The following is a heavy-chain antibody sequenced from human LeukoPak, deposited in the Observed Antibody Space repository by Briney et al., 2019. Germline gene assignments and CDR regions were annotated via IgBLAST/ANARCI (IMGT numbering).Heavy chain of an antibody. CDR3: ARDRNYYDSSGYRPYYYYYYMDV. J-gene: IGHJ6*03. D-gene: IGHD3-22*01. CDR2: IFPIFGTA. V-gene: IGHV1-69*05. CDR1: RGTFSSYA. Sequence: ASVKVSCKASRGTFSSYAISCVRQAPGEGREWMGGIFPIFGTANYAQKFQGRVTSTTDESTSTDYMELSSLRSEDTAVYYCARDRNYYDSSGYRPYYYYYYMDVWGKGTTVTVSS.